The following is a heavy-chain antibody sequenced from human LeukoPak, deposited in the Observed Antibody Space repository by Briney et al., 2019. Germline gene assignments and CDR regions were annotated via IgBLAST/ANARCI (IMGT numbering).Heavy chain of an antibody. V-gene: IGHV1-69*13. CDR1: GGTFSSYA. CDR3: ARGIMLVPAAMQLIYYYYGMDV. D-gene: IGHD2-2*01. Sequence: GASVKVSCKASGGTFSSYAISWVRQAPGQGLEWMGGIIPIFGTANYAQKFQGRVTITADESTSTAYMELSSLRSEDTAVYYCARGIMLVPAAMQLIYYYYGMDVWGQGTTVTVSS. CDR2: IIPIFGTA. J-gene: IGHJ6*02.